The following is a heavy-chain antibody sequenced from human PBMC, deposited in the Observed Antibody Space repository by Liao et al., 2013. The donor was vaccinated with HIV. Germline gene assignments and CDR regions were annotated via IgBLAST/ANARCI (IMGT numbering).Heavy chain of an antibody. CDR2: IYTSGST. CDR3: ARIRNGQKALREGFDG. CDR1: GGSISSYY. D-gene: IGHD1-26*01. J-gene: IGHJ4*02. V-gene: IGHV4-4*07. Sequence: QVQLQESGPGLVKPSETLSLTCTVSGGSISSYYWSWIRQPAGKGLEWIGRIYTSGSTNYNPSLKSRVTISLDTSKNQVSLRLAFLTAADSALYYCARIRNGQKALREGFDGWGQGTLVTVSS.